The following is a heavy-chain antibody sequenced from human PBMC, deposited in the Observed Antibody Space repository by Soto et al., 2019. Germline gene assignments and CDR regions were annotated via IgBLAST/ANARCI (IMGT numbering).Heavy chain of an antibody. V-gene: IGHV3-30*18. Sequence: GGSLRLSCAASGFTFSSYGMHWVRQAPGKGLEWVAVISYDGSNKYYADSVKGRFTISRDNSKNTLYLQMNSLRAEDTAVYYCAKDQVDSSPGDYYYYYGMDVWGQGTTVTVSS. CDR3: AKDQVDSSPGDYYYYYGMDV. CDR2: ISYDGSNK. J-gene: IGHJ6*02. CDR1: GFTFSSYG. D-gene: IGHD6-6*01.